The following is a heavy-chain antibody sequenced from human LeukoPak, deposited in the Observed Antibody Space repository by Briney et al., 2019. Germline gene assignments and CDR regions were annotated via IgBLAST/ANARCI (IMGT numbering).Heavy chain of an antibody. D-gene: IGHD2-8*01. CDR2: INHSGST. Sequence: GSLRLSCAASGFTFSSYSMNWVRQPPGKGLEWIGEINHSGSTNYNPSLKSRVTISVDTSKNQFSLKLGSVTAADTAVYYCASGMLYYRHAFDIWGQGTMVTVSS. CDR3: ASGMLYYRHAFDI. J-gene: IGHJ3*02. CDR1: GFTFSSYS. V-gene: IGHV4-34*01.